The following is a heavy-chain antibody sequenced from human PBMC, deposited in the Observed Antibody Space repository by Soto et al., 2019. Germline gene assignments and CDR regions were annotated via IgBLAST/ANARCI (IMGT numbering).Heavy chain of an antibody. D-gene: IGHD3-22*01. Sequence: GGSLRLSCAASGFTFSSYGMHWVRQAPGKGLEWVAVISYEGSNKYYADSVKGRFTISRDNSKNTLYLQMNSLRAEDTAVYYCAKEEYYYDSSGYYYSPDRSYYFDYWGQGTLVTVSS. CDR3: AKEEYYYDSSGYYYSPDRSYYFDY. CDR1: GFTFSSYG. J-gene: IGHJ4*02. CDR2: ISYEGSNK. V-gene: IGHV3-30*18.